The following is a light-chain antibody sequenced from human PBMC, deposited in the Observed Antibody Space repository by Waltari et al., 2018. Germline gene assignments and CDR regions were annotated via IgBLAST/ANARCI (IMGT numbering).Light chain of an antibody. CDR2: VNSDGSP. V-gene: IGLV4-69*01. J-gene: IGLJ3*02. CDR3: QTGGHGTWV. Sequence: LVLTHSPSASASLGATVKLTCPLRSGYSRNVLAWLQQQPGKGPRYLMKVNSDGSPRKGDDIPDRFSASKSGTECQLTSSSLQSEDEADYFCQTGGHGTWVFGGGTKLTVL. CDR1: SGYSRNV.